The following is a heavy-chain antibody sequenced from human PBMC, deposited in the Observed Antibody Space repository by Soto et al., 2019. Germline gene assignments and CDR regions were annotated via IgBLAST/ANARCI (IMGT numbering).Heavy chain of an antibody. Sequence: QVQLVESGGGVVQPGRSLRLSCGVSGFTVSTYGMHWVRQAPGKGLEWVAVISRDGGTKYYADSVKGRFTISRDNSRNTLFLEMNSLRGDDIAVYYCTGEVASGYWGQGTLVTVSS. CDR2: ISRDGGTK. CDR3: TGEVASGY. D-gene: IGHD2-8*02. CDR1: GFTVSTYG. V-gene: IGHV3-30*03. J-gene: IGHJ4*02.